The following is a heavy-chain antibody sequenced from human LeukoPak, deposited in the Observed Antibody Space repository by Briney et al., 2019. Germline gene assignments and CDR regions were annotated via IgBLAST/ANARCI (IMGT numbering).Heavy chain of an antibody. Sequence: GGSLRLSCAASGFTLDDYAMHWVRQAPGKGMEWVSGISWNSGSIGYADSVKGRFTISRDNAKNSLYLQMNSLRAEDTALYYCVIGEHYYDTSGPGYWGQGTLVTVSS. CDR3: VIGEHYYDTSGPGY. D-gene: IGHD3-22*01. CDR1: GFTLDDYA. J-gene: IGHJ4*02. V-gene: IGHV3-9*01. CDR2: ISWNSGSI.